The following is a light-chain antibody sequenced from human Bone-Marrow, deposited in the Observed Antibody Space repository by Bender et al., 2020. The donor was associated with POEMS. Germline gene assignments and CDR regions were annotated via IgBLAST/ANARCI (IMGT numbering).Light chain of an antibody. J-gene: IGLJ2*01. CDR1: SSDVGAYNL. CDR2: EVR. CDR3: SSYTGSNTLV. V-gene: IGLV2-14*02. Sequence: QSALTQPASVSGSPGQSITISCTGASSDVGAYNLVSWYQQHPGKAPKLLIYEVRKRPSGVSNRFSGSKSGNTASLTISGLQAEDEADYYCSSYTGSNTLVFGGGTKLTVL.